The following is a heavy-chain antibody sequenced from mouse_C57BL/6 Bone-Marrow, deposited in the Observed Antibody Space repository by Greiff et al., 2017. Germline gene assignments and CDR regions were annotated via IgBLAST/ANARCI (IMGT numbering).Heavy chain of an antibody. J-gene: IGHJ4*01. CDR1: GFSLTSYG. CDR3: AKTREGSSYGYAMDY. Sequence: VMLVESGPGLVQPSQSLSITCTVSGFSLTSYGVHWVRQSPGKGLEWLGVIWRGGSTDYNAAFMSRLSITKDNSKSQVFFKMNSLQADDTAIYYCAKTREGSSYGYAMDYWGQGTSVTVSS. D-gene: IGHD1-1*01. CDR2: IWRGGST. V-gene: IGHV2-5*01.